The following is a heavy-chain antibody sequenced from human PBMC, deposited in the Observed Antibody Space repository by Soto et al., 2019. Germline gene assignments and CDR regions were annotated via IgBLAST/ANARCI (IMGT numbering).Heavy chain of an antibody. Sequence: QVQLQESGPGLVKPSQTLSLTCTVSGGSISSGYNYWSWIRQPPGTGLEWIAPIYYSGSTYYNPYLKSRVTISVDTSKNQFSLNLRSVTAADTAVYFCARDRAPDAMRGYPYVMDVWGQGTTVTVSS. CDR2: IYYSGST. J-gene: IGHJ6*02. CDR1: GGSISSGYNY. V-gene: IGHV4-30-4*01. CDR3: ARDRAPDAMRGYPYVMDV. D-gene: IGHD2-2*01.